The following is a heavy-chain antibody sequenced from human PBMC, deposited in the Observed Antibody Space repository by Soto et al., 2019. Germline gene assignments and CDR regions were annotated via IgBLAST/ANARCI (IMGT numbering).Heavy chain of an antibody. CDR2: IYYSGST. D-gene: IGHD2-21*01. V-gene: IGHV4-39*01. CDR1: GGSISSSSYY. J-gene: IGHJ4*02. CDR3: ARTMLAYCGGDCYSPFDY. Sequence: SETLSLTCTVSGGSISSSSYYWGWIRQPPGKGLELIWIIYYSGSTYYNPSLKSRVTISVDTSKNQFSLKLSSVTAADTAVYYFARTMLAYCGGDCYSPFDYWGQGTLVTVSS.